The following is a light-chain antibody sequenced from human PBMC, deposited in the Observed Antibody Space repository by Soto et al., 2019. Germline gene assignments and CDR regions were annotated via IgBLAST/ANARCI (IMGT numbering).Light chain of an antibody. CDR1: QTVSTY. J-gene: IGKJ2*01. V-gene: IGKV1-39*01. CDR3: QQYGGSPRYT. CDR2: ATS. Sequence: DTQMTQSPSSLSASVGDRISITCRASQTVSTYLNWYQQKPGKAPTLLISATSTLQSGVPSRFSGSGSGTEFTLTITSLQPEDFAVYYCQQYGGSPRYTFGQGTKVEIK.